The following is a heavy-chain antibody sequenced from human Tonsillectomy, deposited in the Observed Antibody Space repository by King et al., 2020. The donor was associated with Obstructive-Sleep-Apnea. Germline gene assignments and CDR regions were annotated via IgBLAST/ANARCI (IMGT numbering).Heavy chain of an antibody. CDR2: MSSSMSHI. J-gene: IGHJ4*02. D-gene: IGHD4-11*01. CDR3: ASVYSTLFDY. V-gene: IGHV3-21*01. CDR1: RLTLSSYS. Sequence: LVKPGGPLRLSLAASRLTLSSYSMTWVRQAHGKGVAWLSSMSSSMSHIYYAYSVKGRFTISRDNAKTSLYLKMNSLRAEDTAVYYCASVYSTLFDYWCQGTLVTVSS.